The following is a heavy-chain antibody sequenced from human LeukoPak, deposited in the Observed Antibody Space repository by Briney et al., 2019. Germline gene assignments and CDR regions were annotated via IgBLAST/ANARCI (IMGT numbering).Heavy chain of an antibody. Sequence: GGSLRLSCAASGFTFSSYSMNWVRQAPGKGLDWVSSISSSSSYIYYADSVKGRFTISRDNGKNSLYLQMNSLRAEDTAVYYCARDSNWANWFDPWGQGTLVTVSS. CDR3: ARDSNWANWFDP. CDR1: GFTFSSYS. CDR2: ISSSSSYI. D-gene: IGHD3-16*01. J-gene: IGHJ5*02. V-gene: IGHV3-21*01.